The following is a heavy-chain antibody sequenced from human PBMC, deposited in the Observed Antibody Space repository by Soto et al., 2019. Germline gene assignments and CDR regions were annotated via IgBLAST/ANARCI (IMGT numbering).Heavy chain of an antibody. Sequence: GGSLRLSCAASGFTFSSYGMHWVRQAPGKGLEWVAVIWYDGSNKYYADSVKGRFTISRDNSKNTLYLQMNSLRAEDTAVYYCARPDCSSTSCSRYYYYYGMDVWGQGTTVTVS. CDR2: IWYDGSNK. D-gene: IGHD2-2*01. CDR3: ARPDCSSTSCSRYYYYYGMDV. J-gene: IGHJ6*02. CDR1: GFTFSSYG. V-gene: IGHV3-33*01.